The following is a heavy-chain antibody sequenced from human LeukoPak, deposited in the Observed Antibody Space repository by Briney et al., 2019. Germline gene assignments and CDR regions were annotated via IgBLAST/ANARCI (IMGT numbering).Heavy chain of an antibody. V-gene: IGHV5-51*01. CDR3: ARQRYYYDSGSYYHFDY. D-gene: IGHD3-10*01. CDR1: GYSFTSYW. Sequence: GESLKLSCKGSGYSFTSYWIGWVRQMPGKGLEWMGIIYPGDSDTRYSPSFQGQVTISADKSISTAYLQWSSLKASDTAMYYCARQRYYYDSGSYYHFDYWGQGTLATVSS. CDR2: IYPGDSDT. J-gene: IGHJ4*02.